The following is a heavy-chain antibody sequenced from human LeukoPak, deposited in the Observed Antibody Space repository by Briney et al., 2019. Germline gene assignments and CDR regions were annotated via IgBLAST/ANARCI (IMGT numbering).Heavy chain of an antibody. Sequence: ASVKVSCKASGYTFTGYYMHWVRQAPGQGLEWVGWINPNSGGTNYAQKFQGRVTMTRDTSISTAYMELSRLRSDDTAVYYCARVRRIGNWFDPWGQGTLVTVSS. CDR1: GYTFTGYY. D-gene: IGHD2-21*01. V-gene: IGHV1-2*02. J-gene: IGHJ5*02. CDR3: ARVRRIGNWFDP. CDR2: INPNSGGT.